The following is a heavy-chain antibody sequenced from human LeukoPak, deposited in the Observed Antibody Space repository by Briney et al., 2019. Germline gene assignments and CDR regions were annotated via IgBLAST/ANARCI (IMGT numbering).Heavy chain of an antibody. CDR3: AKDSGPYSSSWWVY. Sequence: GSLRLSCAASGFTFSSYAMSWVRQAPGKGLEWVSAISGSGGSTYYADSVKGRFTISRDNSKNTLYLQMNSLRAEDTAVYYCAKDSGPYSSSWWVYWGQGTLVTVSS. V-gene: IGHV3-23*01. D-gene: IGHD6-13*01. CDR2: ISGSGGST. CDR1: GFTFSSYA. J-gene: IGHJ4*02.